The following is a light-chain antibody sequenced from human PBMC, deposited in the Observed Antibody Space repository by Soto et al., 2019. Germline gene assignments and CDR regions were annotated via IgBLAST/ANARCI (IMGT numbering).Light chain of an antibody. J-gene: IGKJ5*01. V-gene: IGKV3D-11*02. CDR2: HAS. Sequence: VMTPSPATLSVSPGERATLSCRASESVSSHLAWYQQKPGQAPRLLIYHASTRATGVPARFSGSGSGTDFTLTISSLEPEDFAVYYCHQRTNGITFGQGTRLEIK. CDR3: HQRTNGIT. CDR1: ESVSSH.